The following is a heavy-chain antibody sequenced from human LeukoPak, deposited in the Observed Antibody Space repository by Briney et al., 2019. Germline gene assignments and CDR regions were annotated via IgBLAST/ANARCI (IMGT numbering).Heavy chain of an antibody. V-gene: IGHV1-2*02. Sequence: ASVKVSCKASGYTFTGYYVHWVRQAPGQGLEWMGWINPNSGGTNYAQKFQGRVTMTRDTSISTAYMELSRLRSDDTAVYYCARDFVVVAATFLGAFDIWGQGTMVTVSS. CDR1: GYTFTGYY. CDR2: INPNSGGT. D-gene: IGHD2-15*01. CDR3: ARDFVVVAATFLGAFDI. J-gene: IGHJ3*02.